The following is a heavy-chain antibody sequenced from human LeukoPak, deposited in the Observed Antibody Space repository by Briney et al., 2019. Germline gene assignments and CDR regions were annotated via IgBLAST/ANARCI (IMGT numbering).Heavy chain of an antibody. V-gene: IGHV4-59*11. J-gene: IGHJ4*02. CDR1: GGSISSHY. CDR2: IYYSGST. CDR3: ARDRSGSGRYYFDY. Sequence: SETLSFTCTVSGGSISSHYWSWIRQPPGKGLEWIGYIYYSGSTNYNPSLKSRVPISVDTSKNQFSLTLSSVTAADTAVYYCARDRSGSGRYYFDYWGQGTLVTVSS. D-gene: IGHD3-10*01.